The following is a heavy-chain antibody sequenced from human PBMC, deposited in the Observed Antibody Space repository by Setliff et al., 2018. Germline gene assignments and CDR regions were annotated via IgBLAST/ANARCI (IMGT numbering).Heavy chain of an antibody. CDR3: ARADHLVTTTFDY. D-gene: IGHD4-17*01. V-gene: IGHV7-4-1*02. J-gene: IGHJ4*01. CDR2: INTKTGDP. CDR1: GYSLSNYV. Sequence: ASVKVSCKASGYSLSNYVMNWVRRAPGQGLEWMGWINTKTGDPTYAQGYTGRLAFSLDTSDSATYLDISNLKAEDTATYYCARADHLVTTTFDYWGQGTLVTVSS.